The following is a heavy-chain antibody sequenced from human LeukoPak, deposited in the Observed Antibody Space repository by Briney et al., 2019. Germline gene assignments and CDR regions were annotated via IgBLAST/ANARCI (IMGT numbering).Heavy chain of an antibody. V-gene: IGHV3-30*02. CDR1: GFTFRNFG. CDR3: VRGPARGYYDGSGYDSDY. J-gene: IGHJ4*02. D-gene: IGHD3-22*01. CDR2: IYDDGINF. Sequence: GGSLRLSCATSGFTFRNFGMHWVRQSPGKGLEWVTFIYDDGINFYSVNSVKGRFTISRDNYKNTLYLQMNSMVSEDTAVYYCVRGPARGYYDGSGYDSDYWGQGTLVTVSS.